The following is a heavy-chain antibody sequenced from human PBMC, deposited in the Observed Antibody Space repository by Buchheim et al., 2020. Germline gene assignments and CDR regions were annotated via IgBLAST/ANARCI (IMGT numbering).Heavy chain of an antibody. J-gene: IGHJ4*02. V-gene: IGHV3-30*18. Sequence: QVQLVESGGGVVQPGRSLRLSCAASGFTFSSYGMHWVRQAPGKGLEWVAVISYDGSNKYYADSVKGRFTISRDNSKNTLYLQMNSLRAEDTAVYYCAKDGLGRELLVYYFDYWGQGTL. CDR1: GFTFSSYG. D-gene: IGHD1-26*01. CDR2: ISYDGSNK. CDR3: AKDGLGRELLVYYFDY.